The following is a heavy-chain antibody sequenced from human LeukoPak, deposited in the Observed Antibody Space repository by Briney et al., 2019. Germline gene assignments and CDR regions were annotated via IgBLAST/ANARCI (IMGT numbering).Heavy chain of an antibody. CDR3: ARHYDLWSAYSY. V-gene: IGHV4-4*02. CDR1: GGSVKNDYW. Sequence: PSETLSLTCTAYGGSVKNDYWWTWVRQSPGKGLEWIGEIYYTGSVNYNLSLGSRVTISRDTSKSQFSLMLRSVTAADTAVYYCARHYDLWSAYSYWGQGLLVTVSS. CDR2: IYYTGSV. D-gene: IGHD3-3*01. J-gene: IGHJ4*02.